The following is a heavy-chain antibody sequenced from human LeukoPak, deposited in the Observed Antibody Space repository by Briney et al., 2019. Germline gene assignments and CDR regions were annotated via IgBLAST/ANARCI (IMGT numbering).Heavy chain of an antibody. Sequence: GAPVKASCKASGYTFTTYGISWVRRAPGHGLERRGGISAYNGNTNYAQKPQDRVTMTTDTSTSTAYVEPRSLRSDDTAVYYCARIPVDTAMADVSLFDYWRQGTLVTVS. V-gene: IGHV1-18*01. J-gene: IGHJ4*02. CDR3: ARIPVDTAMADVSLFDY. CDR1: GYTFTTYG. D-gene: IGHD5-18*01. CDR2: ISAYNGNT.